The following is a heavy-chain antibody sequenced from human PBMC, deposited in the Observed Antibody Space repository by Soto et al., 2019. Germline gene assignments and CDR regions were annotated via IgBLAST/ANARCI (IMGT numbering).Heavy chain of an antibody. CDR3: AKVGEGYYYYYGMDV. CDR2: ISGSGGST. J-gene: IGHJ6*02. D-gene: IGHD2-21*01. CDR1: VFTFSGYD. Sequence: GGSRRRSWEASVFTFSGYDMNWVRQAPGKGLEWVSGISGSGGSTYYADSVKGRFTISRDNSKNTLNLQMNSLRAEDTAVYYCAKVGEGYYYYYGMDVWGQGTTVTVSS. V-gene: IGHV3-23*01.